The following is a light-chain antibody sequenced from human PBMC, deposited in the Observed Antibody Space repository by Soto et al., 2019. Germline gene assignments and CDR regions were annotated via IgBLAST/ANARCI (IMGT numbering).Light chain of an antibody. CDR2: DVS. CDR1: QSVNIY. J-gene: IGKJ4*01. V-gene: IGKV3-11*01. CDR3: QQRSSWPVT. Sequence: EIVLTQAPATLSLSPGERATLSCRASQSVNIYLAWYQHRPGQAPRLLIYDVSNRATGIPARFSGSGSGTDFTLTISSLEPEDFAVYYCQQRSSWPVTFGGGTKVEIK.